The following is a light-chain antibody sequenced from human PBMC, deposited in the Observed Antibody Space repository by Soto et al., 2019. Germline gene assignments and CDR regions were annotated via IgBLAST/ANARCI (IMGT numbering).Light chain of an antibody. CDR3: CSYTSSNTLV. CDR2: EVN. CDR1: SSDIGSYDL. Sequence: QSALTQPASVSGSPGQSITISCTGASSDIGSYDLVSWYQQNPGKTPRLIIYEVNKRPWGVSNRFSGSKSGNTASLTISGPQAEDEADYYCCSYTSSNTLVFGGGTKLTVL. J-gene: IGLJ2*01. V-gene: IGLV2-23*02.